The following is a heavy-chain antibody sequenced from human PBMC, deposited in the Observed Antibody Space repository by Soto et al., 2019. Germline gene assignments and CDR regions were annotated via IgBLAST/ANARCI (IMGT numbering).Heavy chain of an antibody. V-gene: IGHV4-4*07. CDR1: GASITGSFF. Sequence: SETVSLTCTVSGASITGSFFWSWIRQPAGKGLEWIGRFSLSGTTNYNPSLRGRVTMSADVSKNQFSLRLTSVTAADTALYYCARGMTPPGAPAWYYFDSWGQGTLVTVSS. J-gene: IGHJ4*02. CDR3: ARGMTPPGAPAWYYFDS. D-gene: IGHD2-8*02. CDR2: FSLSGTT.